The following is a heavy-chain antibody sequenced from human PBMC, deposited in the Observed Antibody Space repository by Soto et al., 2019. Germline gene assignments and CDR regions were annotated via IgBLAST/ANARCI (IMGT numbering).Heavy chain of an antibody. Sequence: QVQLVESGRGVVKTSGSLRIACAASGFTFSDYYMSWVRQAPGKGLEWVSYISSSGNTIYYADSVKGRFTISRDNAKNSVYLQMNSLRAEDTALYFCAKMSSENYYDPVFSWGQGTLVTVSS. J-gene: IGHJ5*02. V-gene: IGHV3-11*01. CDR1: GFTFSDYY. D-gene: IGHD3-22*01. CDR3: AKMSSENYYDPVFS. CDR2: ISSSGNTI.